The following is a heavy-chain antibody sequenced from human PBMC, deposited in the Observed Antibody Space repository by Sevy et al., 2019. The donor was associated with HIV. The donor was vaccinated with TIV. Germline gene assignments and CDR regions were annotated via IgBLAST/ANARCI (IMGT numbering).Heavy chain of an antibody. CDR3: ARDQAGIAAAGTAGLDAFDI. CDR2: ISAYNGNT. D-gene: IGHD6-13*01. CDR1: GYTFTSYG. Sequence: ASVKVARKASGYTFTSYGISWVRQAPGQGLEWMGCISAYNGNTNYAQKHQGRVTMTTDTSTSTAYMELRSLRSDDTAVYYCARDQAGIAAAGTAGLDAFDIWGQGTMVTVSS. J-gene: IGHJ3*02. V-gene: IGHV1-18*04.